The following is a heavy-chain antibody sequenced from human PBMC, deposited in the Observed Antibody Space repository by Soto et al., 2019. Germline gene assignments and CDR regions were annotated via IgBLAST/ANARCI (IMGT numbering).Heavy chain of an antibody. CDR3: ARGLSIVVVGRIDAFDI. D-gene: IGHD2-15*01. J-gene: IGHJ3*02. Sequence: ASVKVSCKASGYTFTGYYMHWVRQAPGQGLEWMGWINPNSGGTNYAQKFQGWVTMTRDTSISTAYMELSRLRSDDTAVYYCARGLSIVVVGRIDAFDIWGQGTMVTVSS. CDR2: INPNSGGT. V-gene: IGHV1-2*04. CDR1: GYTFTGYY.